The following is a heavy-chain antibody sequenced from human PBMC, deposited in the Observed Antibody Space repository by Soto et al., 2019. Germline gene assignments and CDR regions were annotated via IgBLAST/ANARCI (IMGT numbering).Heavy chain of an antibody. V-gene: IGHV2-26*01. CDR2: IFSNDEK. J-gene: IGHJ4*02. D-gene: IGHD1-7*01. CDR1: GFSLSNARMG. Sequence: SGPTLVNPTETLTLTCTVSGFSLSNARMGASWIRQPPGKALEWLAHIFSNDEKSYSTSLKSRLTISKDTSKSQVVLTMANMDPVDTATYYCARLVTGTSYYFDYWGQGTLVTVSS. CDR3: ARLVTGTSYYFDY.